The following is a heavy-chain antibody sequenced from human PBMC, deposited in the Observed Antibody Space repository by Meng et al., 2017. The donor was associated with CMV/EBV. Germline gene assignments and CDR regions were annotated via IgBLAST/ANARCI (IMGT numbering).Heavy chain of an antibody. CDR3: AKGTPDIVVVVAANGPFVY. V-gene: IGHV3-23*01. CDR2: ISGSGGST. CDR1: FSSLA. D-gene: IGHD2-15*01. J-gene: IGHJ4*02. Sequence: FSSLAMGGVRQAPGKVLEWFSAISGSGGSTYYAASVKGRFTISRDNSKNTLYLQMNSLRAEDTAVYYCAKGTPDIVVVVAANGPFVYWGQGTLVTVSS.